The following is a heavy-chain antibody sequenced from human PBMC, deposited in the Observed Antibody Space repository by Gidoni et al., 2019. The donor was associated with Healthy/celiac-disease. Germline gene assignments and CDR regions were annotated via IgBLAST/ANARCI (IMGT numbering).Heavy chain of an antibody. CDR3: ARSYSSGWFGGNWFDP. J-gene: IGHJ5*02. Sequence: QVQLQESGPGLVKPSQTLSLTCNVSGGSISSGSYYWSLIRQPAGKGLEWIGRIYTSGSTNYNPSLKSRVTISVDTSKNQFSLKLSSVTAADTAVYYCARSYSSGWFGGNWFDPWGQGTLVIVSS. CDR1: GGSISSGSYY. D-gene: IGHD6-19*01. CDR2: IYTSGST. V-gene: IGHV4-61*02.